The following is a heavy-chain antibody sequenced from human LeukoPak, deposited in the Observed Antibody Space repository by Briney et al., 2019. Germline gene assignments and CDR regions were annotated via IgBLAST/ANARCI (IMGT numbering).Heavy chain of an antibody. CDR1: GGFISSSNW. CDR2: VYHSGST. J-gene: IGHJ3*01. CDR3: AGGDYSSSFDF. V-gene: IGHV4-4*02. Sequence: SSETLSLTCAVSGGFISSSNWWSWVRQPPGKGLEWIGEVYHSGSTNNNPSLKSRVTISIDKSKHQFSLKLTSVTAADTAVYYCAGGDYSSSFDFWGQGTMVTVSS. D-gene: IGHD6-13*01.